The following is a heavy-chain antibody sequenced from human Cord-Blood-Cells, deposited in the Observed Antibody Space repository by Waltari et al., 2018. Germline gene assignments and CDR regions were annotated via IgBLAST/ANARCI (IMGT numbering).Heavy chain of an antibody. V-gene: IGHV1-69*01. CDR1: GGSFSSYV. Sequence: QLQLVQSGAEVKKPGSLLMVSCTASGGSFSSYVIRWVRQAPGQGLDWMGGIIPIFGTANYAQKFQCRVTITADESTSTAYMELSSLRSEDTAVYYCARAYYDILTGPFDYWGQGTLVTVSS. CDR3: ARAYYDILTGPFDY. CDR2: IIPIFGTA. D-gene: IGHD3-9*01. J-gene: IGHJ4*02.